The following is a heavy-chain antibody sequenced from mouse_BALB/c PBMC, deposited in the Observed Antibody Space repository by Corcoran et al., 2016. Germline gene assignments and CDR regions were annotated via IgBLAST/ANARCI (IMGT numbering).Heavy chain of an antibody. CDR3: AREPRAMDY. V-gene: IGHV9-3-1*01. J-gene: IGHJ4*01. CDR1: GFPFTNYG. Sequence: QIQLVQSGPELKKPGETVKISCKASGFPFTNYGLNWVKQAPGKVLKWRGWINTYTGEPTYADDFKGRFAFSLETSASPAYLQINNLKNEDTATYFCAREPRAMDYWGQGTSVTVSS. CDR2: INTYTGEP.